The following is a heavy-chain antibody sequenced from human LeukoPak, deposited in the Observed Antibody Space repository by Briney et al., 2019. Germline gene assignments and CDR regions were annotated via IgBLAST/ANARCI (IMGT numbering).Heavy chain of an antibody. CDR2: IYSSGSS. V-gene: IGHV4-4*07. D-gene: IGHD4-23*01. CDR1: GGSISNYY. Sequence: KPSETLSLTCTVSGGSISNYYWSWIRQPAGKGLEWIGRIYSSGSSNYNPSLKSRVTMSVDTSKNQFSLKLSSVTAADTAVYYCARVEIYGAKSGVYLWGQGTLVTVSS. CDR3: ARVEIYGAKSGVYL. J-gene: IGHJ4*02.